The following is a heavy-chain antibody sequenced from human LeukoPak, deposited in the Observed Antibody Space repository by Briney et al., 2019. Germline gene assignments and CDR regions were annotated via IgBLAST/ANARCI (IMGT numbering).Heavy chain of an antibody. J-gene: IGHJ4*02. CDR1: GGSFSGYY. Sequence: PSETLSLTCAVYGGSFSGYYWSWIRQPPGKGLEWIGEINHSGSTNYNPSLKSRVTISVDTSKNQFSLKLSSVTAADTAVYYCAREGRSIAVALDYWGQGTLVTVSS. V-gene: IGHV4-34*01. CDR2: INHSGST. CDR3: AREGRSIAVALDY. D-gene: IGHD6-19*01.